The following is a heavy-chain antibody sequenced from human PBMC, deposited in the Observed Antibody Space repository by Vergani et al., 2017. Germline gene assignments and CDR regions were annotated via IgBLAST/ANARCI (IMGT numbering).Heavy chain of an antibody. J-gene: IGHJ4*02. CDR3: ARDRMGPPDY. CDR1: GGSISSSSYY. D-gene: IGHD3-16*01. Sequence: QVQLQESGPGLVKPSQTLSLTCTVSGGSISSSSYYWGWIRQPPGKGLEWIGSIYYSVSTYYNPSLKSRVTISVDTSKNQFSLKLSSVTAADTSVYYCARDRMGPPDYWGQGTLVTVSS. CDR2: IYYSVST. V-gene: IGHV4-39*07.